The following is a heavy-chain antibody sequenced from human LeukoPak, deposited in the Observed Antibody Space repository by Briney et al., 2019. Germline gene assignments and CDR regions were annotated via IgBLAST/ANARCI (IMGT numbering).Heavy chain of an antibody. V-gene: IGHV1-18*01. CDR1: GYTFTSYG. Sequence: ASVKVSCKASGYTFTSYGISWVRQAPGQGLEWMGWISAYNGNTNYAQKLQGRVTMTTDTSTSTAYMELRSLRSEDTAVYYCARDRADPTYYYDSSGLNWFDPWGQGTLVTVSS. CDR2: ISAYNGNT. CDR3: ARDRADPTYYYDSSGLNWFDP. J-gene: IGHJ5*02. D-gene: IGHD3-22*01.